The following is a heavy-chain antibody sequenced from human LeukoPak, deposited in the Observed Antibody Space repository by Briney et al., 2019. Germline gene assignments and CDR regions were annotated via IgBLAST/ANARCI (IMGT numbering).Heavy chain of an antibody. D-gene: IGHD1-26*01. CDR2: MNPNGVKT. Sequence: SSVKVSCKASGHTFTSYDINWVRQATGQGVEWMGWMNPNGVKTGYAQKFQGRVTMTRNTSISTAYMELSSLRTEDTAVYYCARGEWELACLIDPWGQGTLVTVSS. V-gene: IGHV1-8*01. CDR1: GHTFTSYD. J-gene: IGHJ5*02. CDR3: ARGEWELACLIDP.